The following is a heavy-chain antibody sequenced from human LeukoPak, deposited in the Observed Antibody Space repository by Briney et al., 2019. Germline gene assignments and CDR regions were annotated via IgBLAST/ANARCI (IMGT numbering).Heavy chain of an antibody. CDR2: IYYSGST. CDR1: GGSISSYY. D-gene: IGHD3-10*01. V-gene: IGHV4-59*01. Sequence: SETLSLTCTVSGGSISSYYWSWIRQPPGKGLEWIGYIYYSGSTNYNPSLKSRVTISVDTSKNQFSLKLSSVTAADTAVYYCARSELGEFDDAFDIWGQGTMVTVSS. CDR3: ARSELGEFDDAFDI. J-gene: IGHJ3*02.